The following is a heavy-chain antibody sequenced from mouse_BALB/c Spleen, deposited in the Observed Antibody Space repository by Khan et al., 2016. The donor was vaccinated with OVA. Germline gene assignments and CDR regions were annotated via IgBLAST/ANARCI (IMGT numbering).Heavy chain of an antibody. J-gene: IGHJ2*01. Sequence: QIQLVQSGAELAKPGASVKMSCKASGYTFTSYWMHWIKQRPGQGLEWIGYINPTSGYTDYNQKFKDKATLTADKSSSTAYMQLNSLTSDDSAVYYCARDSIDYWGQGTTLTVSS. CDR2: INPTSGYT. V-gene: IGHV1-7*01. CDR3: ARDSIDY. CDR1: GYTFTSYW.